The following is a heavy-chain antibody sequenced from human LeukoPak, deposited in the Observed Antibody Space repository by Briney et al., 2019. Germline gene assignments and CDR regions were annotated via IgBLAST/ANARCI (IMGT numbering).Heavy chain of an antibody. V-gene: IGHV3-64*01. CDR3: ARSSSFGSVDY. CDR2: ISSNGGST. Sequence: GGSLRLSCAASGFTFSSYAMHWARQAPGKGLEYVSAISSNGGSTYYANSVKGRFTISRDNSKNTLYLQMGSLRAEDMAVYYCARSSSFGSVDYWGQGTLVTVSS. CDR1: GFTFSSYA. J-gene: IGHJ4*02. D-gene: IGHD6-6*01.